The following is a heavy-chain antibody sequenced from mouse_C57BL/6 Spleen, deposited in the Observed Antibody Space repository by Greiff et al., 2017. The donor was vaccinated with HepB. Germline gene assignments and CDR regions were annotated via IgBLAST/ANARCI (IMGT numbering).Heavy chain of an antibody. D-gene: IGHD1-1*01. CDR1: GYSFTGYY. J-gene: IGHJ2*01. CDR3: ARRLNYGGLDY. V-gene: IGHV1-42*01. CDR2: INPSTGGT. Sequence: EVQLQQSGPELVKPGASVKISCKASGYSFTGYYMNWVKQSPEKSLEWIGEINPSTGGTTYNQKFKAKATLTVDKSSSTAYMQLKSLTSEDSAVYYCARRLNYGGLDYWGQGTTLTVSS.